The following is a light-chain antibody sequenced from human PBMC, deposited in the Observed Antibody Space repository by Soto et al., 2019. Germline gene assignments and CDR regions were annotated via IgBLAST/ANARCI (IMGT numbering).Light chain of an antibody. CDR2: QVS. V-gene: IGLV2-23*02. Sequence: QYALAQPASVSGSPGQSITISCTGTSSDVGSYNLVSWYQHHPGKAPKLMIYQVSKRPSGVSNRFSGSKSGNTASLTISGLQAEDEADYYWCSYAGSSTLVFVTGTKVTVL. J-gene: IGLJ1*01. CDR3: CSYAGSSTLV. CDR1: SSDVGSYNL.